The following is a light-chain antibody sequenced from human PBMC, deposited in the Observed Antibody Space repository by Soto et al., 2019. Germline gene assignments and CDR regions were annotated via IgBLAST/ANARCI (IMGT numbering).Light chain of an antibody. CDR1: QSVSSSY. Sequence: EIVLTQSPGTLSLSTGERATLTCRASQSVSSSYAAWYQQKPGKAPRLLIYGASSRATGIPDRFSGSGAGTDVSLTISRLEPEDFAVYYWQQYGSSPPYTFGQGTKLEIK. J-gene: IGKJ2*01. V-gene: IGKV3-20*01. CDR2: GAS. CDR3: QQYGSSPPYT.